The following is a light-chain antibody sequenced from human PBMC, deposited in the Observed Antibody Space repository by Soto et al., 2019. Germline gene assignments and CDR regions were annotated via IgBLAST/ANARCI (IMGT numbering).Light chain of an antibody. Sequence: AVRRAQSPSSLSASTGDRVTNTCRASQGISSYLAWYQQKPGKAPKLLIYAASTLQSGVPSRFSGSGSGTDFTLTISCLQSEDFATYYCQQYYSYPRTFGQGTKVDIK. CDR1: QGISSY. CDR2: AAS. J-gene: IGKJ1*01. CDR3: QQYYSYPRT. V-gene: IGKV1-8*01.